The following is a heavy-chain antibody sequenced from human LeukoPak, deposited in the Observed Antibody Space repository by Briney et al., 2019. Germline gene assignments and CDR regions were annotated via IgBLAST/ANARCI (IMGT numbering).Heavy chain of an antibody. Sequence: PGRSLRLSCAASGFTFSSYGMHWVRQAPGKGLVWVSRISSDESSTAYADSVKGRFTISRDNAKNTLYLKMNTLRAEDTAIYFCARGGFTGTSCPYFDYWGQGTLVTVSS. D-gene: IGHD2-2*01. CDR2: ISSDESST. J-gene: IGHJ4*02. CDR3: ARGGFTGTSCPYFDY. V-gene: IGHV3-74*01. CDR1: GFTFSSYG.